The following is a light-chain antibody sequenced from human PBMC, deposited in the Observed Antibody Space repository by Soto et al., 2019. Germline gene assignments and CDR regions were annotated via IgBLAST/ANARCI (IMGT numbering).Light chain of an antibody. CDR1: QSLNTD. Sequence: MTQSPDSLSVSPGETATLSCRASQSLNTDLAWYQQLPGTAPQLLIYDNNERPSGIPDRFSGSKSGTSATLGITGLQTGDEADYYCGTWDSSLSDFVFGTGTKV. J-gene: IGLJ1*01. CDR2: DNN. CDR3: GTWDSSLSDFV. V-gene: IGLV1-51*01.